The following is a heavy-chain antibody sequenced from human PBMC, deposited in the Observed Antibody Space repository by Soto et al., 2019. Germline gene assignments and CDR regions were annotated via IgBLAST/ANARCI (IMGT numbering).Heavy chain of an antibody. D-gene: IGHD6-13*01. J-gene: IGHJ3*02. CDR3: ARARGIAAAGAFDI. V-gene: IGHV3-20*01. CDR2: INWNGGST. Sequence: GGSLRLSCAASGFIFDDYCMSWVRQAPGKGLEWVSGINWNGGSTGYADSVKGRFPISRDNAKNSLYLQMNSLRAEDTALYHCARARGIAAAGAFDIWGQGTMVTVSS. CDR1: GFIFDDYC.